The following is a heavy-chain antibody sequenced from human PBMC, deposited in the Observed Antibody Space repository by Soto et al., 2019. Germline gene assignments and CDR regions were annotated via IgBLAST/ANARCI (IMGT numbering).Heavy chain of an antibody. D-gene: IGHD4-17*01. CDR1: GGSISSGCYY. Sequence: QVQLQESGPGLVKPLQTLSLTCTVSGGSISSGCYYWSWIRQHPGNGLEWIGYIYYCGSTYYNPSLKSRVTISVDASKNQFSLKLSSVTAAATAVYYCACTYGDYENWYFDLWGRGTLVTVSS. J-gene: IGHJ2*01. CDR2: IYYCGST. CDR3: ACTYGDYENWYFDL. V-gene: IGHV4-31*03.